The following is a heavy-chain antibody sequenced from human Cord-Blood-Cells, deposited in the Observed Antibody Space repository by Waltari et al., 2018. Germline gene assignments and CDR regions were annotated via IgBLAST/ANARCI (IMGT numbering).Heavy chain of an antibody. CDR1: GFTFSSYS. CDR3: ARYSSSWYAFDI. D-gene: IGHD6-13*01. J-gene: IGHJ3*02. Sequence: EVQLVESGGGLVKPGGSLRLSCAASGFTFSSYSMNWVRQAPGKWLEWVSYISSSSSYIYYADSVKGRFTISRDNAKNSLYLQMNSLRAEDTAVYYCARYSSSWYAFDIWGQGTMVTVSS. V-gene: IGHV3-21*01. CDR2: ISSSSSYI.